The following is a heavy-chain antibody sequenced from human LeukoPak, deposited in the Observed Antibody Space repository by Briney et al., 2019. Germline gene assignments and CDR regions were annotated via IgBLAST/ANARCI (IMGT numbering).Heavy chain of an antibody. CDR2: ITRSGQNT. CDR3: VKGDYCSIPGCVIDALVV. V-gene: IGHV3-23*01. J-gene: IGHJ3*01. Sequence: GGSLRLSCAASGFPFGDLAMTWVRQVPEGGLQWVSTITRSGQNTYYADSVKGRFTIPRDDYKGMLYLQMNSLRAEDTAMYYCVKGDYCSIPGCVIDALVVWGQGTVVTVSS. D-gene: IGHD4-17*01. CDR1: GFPFGDLA.